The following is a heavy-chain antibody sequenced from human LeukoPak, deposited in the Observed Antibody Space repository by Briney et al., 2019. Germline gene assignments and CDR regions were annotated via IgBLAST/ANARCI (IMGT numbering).Heavy chain of an antibody. J-gene: IGHJ4*02. D-gene: IGHD4-11*01. Sequence: GGSLRLSCVASGFTFSSYAMSWVRQAPGKGLEWVSAISGSGGSTYYADSVKGRFTISRDNSKNTLYLQMNSLRAEDTAVYYCARWLDYSRQGAYYFDYWGQGTLVTVSS. CDR1: GFTFSSYA. CDR2: ISGSGGST. V-gene: IGHV3-23*01. CDR3: ARWLDYSRQGAYYFDY.